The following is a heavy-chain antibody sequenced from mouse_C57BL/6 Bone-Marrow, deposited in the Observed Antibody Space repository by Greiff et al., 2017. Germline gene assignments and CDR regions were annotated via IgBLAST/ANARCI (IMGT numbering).Heavy chain of an antibody. V-gene: IGHV5-17*01. D-gene: IGHD2-4*01. Sequence: EVQLQESGGGLVKPGGSLKLSCAASGFTFSDYGMHWVRQAPEKGLEWVAYISSGSSTIYYADTVKGRFTISRDNAKNTLFLQMTSLRSEDTAMYYCARHYDYDDPAWFAYWGQGTLVTVSA. CDR1: GFTFSDYG. CDR2: ISSGSSTI. CDR3: ARHYDYDDPAWFAY. J-gene: IGHJ3*01.